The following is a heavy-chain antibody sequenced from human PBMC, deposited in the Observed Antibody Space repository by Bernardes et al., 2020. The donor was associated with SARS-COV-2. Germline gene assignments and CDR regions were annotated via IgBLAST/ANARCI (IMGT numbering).Heavy chain of an antibody. V-gene: IGHV1-58*02. Sequence: SVKVSCKASGFTFTSSAMQWVRQARGQRLEWIGWIVVGSGNTNYAQKFQERVTITRDMSTSTAYMELSSLRSEDTAVYYCAADLGYCGGYCFDYWGQGTLVTVSS. CDR2: IVVGSGNT. J-gene: IGHJ4*02. D-gene: IGHD2-21*01. CDR3: AADLGYCGGYCFDY. CDR1: GFTFTSSA.